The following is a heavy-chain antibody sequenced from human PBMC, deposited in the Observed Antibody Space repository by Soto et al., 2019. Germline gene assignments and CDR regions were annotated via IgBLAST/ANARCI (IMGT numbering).Heavy chain of an antibody. Sequence: QVQLVESGGGVVQPGGSLRLSCAASGFTFRNYSMHWVRQAPGKGLECLAVIAYDGSNAFYRDSVKGRLTISRDNSKNPLYLNMNSLRSEDKGVYYCARGEREDILVVVGARPGEYGIDIWGQGTTVTVSS. D-gene: IGHD2-15*01. CDR1: GFTFRNYS. CDR3: ARGEREDILVVVGARPGEYGIDI. CDR2: IAYDGSNA. J-gene: IGHJ6*02. V-gene: IGHV3-30-3*01.